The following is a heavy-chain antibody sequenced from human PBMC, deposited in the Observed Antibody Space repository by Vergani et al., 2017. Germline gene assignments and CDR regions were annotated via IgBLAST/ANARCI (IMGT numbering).Heavy chain of an antibody. Sequence: QVQLVQSGAEVKKPGASVKVSCKVSGYTLTELSMHWVRQAPGKGLEWMGGFDPEDGDTIYAQKFQGRVTRTEDTSTDTAYMELSSLRSEDTAVYYCATVGNTEGPPFDYWGQGTLVTVSS. V-gene: IGHV1-24*01. CDR1: GYTLTELS. J-gene: IGHJ4*02. CDR2: FDPEDGDT. D-gene: IGHD1/OR15-1a*01. CDR3: ATVGNTEGPPFDY.